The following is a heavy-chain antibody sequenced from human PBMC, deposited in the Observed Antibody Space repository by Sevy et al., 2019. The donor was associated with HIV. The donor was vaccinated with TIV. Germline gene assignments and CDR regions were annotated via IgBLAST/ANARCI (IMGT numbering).Heavy chain of an antibody. CDR3: ARTPFDYANYYYGMDV. CDR1: GFTFSSYS. J-gene: IGHJ6*02. D-gene: IGHD4-17*01. Sequence: GGSLRLSCAASGFTFSSYSMNWVRQAPGKGLEWVSSISSSSSYIYYADSVKGRFTISRDNAKNSLCLQMNSLRAEDTAVYYCARTPFDYANYYYGMDVWGQGTTVTVSS. V-gene: IGHV3-21*01. CDR2: ISSSSSYI.